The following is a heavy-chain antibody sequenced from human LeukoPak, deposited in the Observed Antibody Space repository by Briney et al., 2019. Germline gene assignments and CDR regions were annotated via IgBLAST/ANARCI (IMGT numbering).Heavy chain of an antibody. V-gene: IGHV3-30*02. CDR2: IRYDGSNK. CDR1: GFTFSSYG. Sequence: GGSLRLSCAASGFTFSSYGMHWVRQAPGKGLEWVAFIRYDGSNKYYADSVEGRFTISRDNSKNTLYLQRNSLRAEDTAVYYCAKESGYYYQDWGQGTLVTVSS. J-gene: IGHJ1*01. CDR3: AKESGYYYQD. D-gene: IGHD3-10*01.